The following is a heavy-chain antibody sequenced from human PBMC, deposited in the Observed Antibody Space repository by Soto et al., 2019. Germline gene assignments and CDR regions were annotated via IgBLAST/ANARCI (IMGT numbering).Heavy chain of an antibody. CDR2: ISSSGSTI. V-gene: IGHV3-48*03. D-gene: IGHD5-18*01. Sequence: QTGGSLRLSCAASGCTFSSYEMNWVRQAPGKGLEWDSYISSSGSTIYYADSVKGRFTISRDNAKNSLYLQMNSLRTEDTAVYYFERERGALTGVIQAYYGMDGWGQGTTVTVFS. CDR1: GCTFSSYE. J-gene: IGHJ6*02. CDR3: ERERGALTGVIQAYYGMDG.